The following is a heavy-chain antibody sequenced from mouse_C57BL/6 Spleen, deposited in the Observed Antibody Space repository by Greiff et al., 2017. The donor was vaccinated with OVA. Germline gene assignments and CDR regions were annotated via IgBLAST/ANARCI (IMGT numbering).Heavy chain of an antibody. D-gene: IGHD1-1*01. CDR2: IDPEDGET. J-gene: IGHJ1*03. CDR3: ARGYGSSYGYFDV. V-gene: IGHV14-2*01. CDR1: GFNIKDYY. Sequence: EVQLQQSGAELVKPGASVKLSCTASGFNIKDYYMHWVKQRTEQGLEWIGRIDPEDGETTSAPKFQGKATITADTSSNTAYLQLSSLTSEDTAVYYCARGYGSSYGYFDVWGTGTTVTVSS.